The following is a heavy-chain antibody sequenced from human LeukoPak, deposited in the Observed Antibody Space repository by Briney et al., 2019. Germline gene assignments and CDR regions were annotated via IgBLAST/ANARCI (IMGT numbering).Heavy chain of an antibody. Sequence: SETLSLTCAVSGGSISSYFWSWSRQPAGKGLEWIGRIYTSGSTNYNPSLKSRVTMSVDTSKNQFSLKLSSVTAADTAVYSCARAPGGGQWQANLGRRDNWFDPWGQGTLVTVSS. CDR1: GGSISSYF. J-gene: IGHJ5*02. D-gene: IGHD6-19*01. CDR3: ARAPGGGQWQANLGRRDNWFDP. CDR2: IYTSGST. V-gene: IGHV4-4*07.